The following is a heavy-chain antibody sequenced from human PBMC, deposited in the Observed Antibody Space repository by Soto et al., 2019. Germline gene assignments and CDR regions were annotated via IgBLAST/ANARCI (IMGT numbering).Heavy chain of an antibody. D-gene: IGHD6-6*01. V-gene: IGHV1-18*01. Sequence: QVQLVQSGTEVKKPGASVKVSCKASGYTFTRFGINWVRQATGQGLEWMGWISGHNGNTHSAQNFQGRVTVTTDTSPNPAYMERRRLRSDVTVASYCAREFVAGGQLVGGCDFWCQGTLVTVSS. CDR1: GYTFTRFG. CDR3: AREFVAGGQLVGGCDF. J-gene: IGHJ4*02. CDR2: ISGHNGNT.